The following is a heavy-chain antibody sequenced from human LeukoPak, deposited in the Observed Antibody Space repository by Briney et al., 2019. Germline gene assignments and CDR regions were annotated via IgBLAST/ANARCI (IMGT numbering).Heavy chain of an antibody. CDR1: KGTFDSYG. V-gene: IGHV1-69*05. J-gene: IGHJ4*02. Sequence: VASVKVSCKAPKGTFDSYGISWVRQAPGQGLEWRGGVMAIFGRVKYGQKFQGRATFTTDASTSTAYMELSSLTSDGTGVYYCARGELGDRSGFSFFDYWGQGTLVTVSS. D-gene: IGHD3-22*01. CDR2: VMAIFGRV. CDR3: ARGELGDRSGFSFFDY.